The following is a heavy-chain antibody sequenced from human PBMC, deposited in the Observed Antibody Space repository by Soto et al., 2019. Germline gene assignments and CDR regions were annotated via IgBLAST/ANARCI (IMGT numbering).Heavy chain of an antibody. CDR3: ARDIDSARLEGYDWFYP. CDR1: GYTFTSYY. J-gene: IGHJ5*02. V-gene: IGHV1-46*01. CDR2: INPSGGST. D-gene: IGHD6-6*01. Sequence: GASVKVSCKASGYTFTSYYMHWVRQAPGQGLEWMGIINPSGGSTSYAQKFQGRVTMTRDTSTSTVYMELSSLRSEDTAVYYCARDIDSARLEGYDWFYPCGQGTLVTVSS.